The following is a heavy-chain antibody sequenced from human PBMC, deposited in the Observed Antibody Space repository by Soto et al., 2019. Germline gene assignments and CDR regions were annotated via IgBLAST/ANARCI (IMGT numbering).Heavy chain of an antibody. CDR3: SRTPGDY. J-gene: IGHJ4*02. CDR2: MSPKSGKT. Sequence: VASVKVSCKTSGYTFINYDINWVRQAPGKGLEWMGLMSPKSGKTGYAQKFQGRVSMTRDTSTSTAYMELNSLRSEDTATYYCSRTPGDYWGQGTLVTVSS. CDR1: GYTFINYD. D-gene: IGHD2-15*01. V-gene: IGHV1-8*01.